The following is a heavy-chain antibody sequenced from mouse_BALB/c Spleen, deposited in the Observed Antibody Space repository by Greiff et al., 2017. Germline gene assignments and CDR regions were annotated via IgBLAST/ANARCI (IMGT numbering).Heavy chain of an antibody. V-gene: IGHV5-4*02. CDR3: ARALHGNSYAMDY. D-gene: IGHD2-1*01. CDR2: ISDGGSYT. CDR1: GFTFSDYY. Sequence: EVKLMESGGGLVKPGGSLKLSCAASGFTFSDYYMYWVRQTPEKRLEWVATISDGGSYTYYPDSVKGRFTISRDNAKNNLYLQMSSLKSEDTAMYYCARALHGNSYAMDYWGQGTSVTVSS. J-gene: IGHJ4*01.